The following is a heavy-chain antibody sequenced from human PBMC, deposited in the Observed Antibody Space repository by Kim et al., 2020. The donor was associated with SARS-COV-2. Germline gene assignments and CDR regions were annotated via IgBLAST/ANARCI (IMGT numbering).Heavy chain of an antibody. D-gene: IGHD5-18*01. V-gene: IGHV5-51*01. Sequence: GESLKISCKGSGYSFTSYWIGWVRQMPGKGLEWMGIIYPGDSDTRYSPSFQGQVTISADKSISTAYLQWSSLKASDTAMYYCARHHVDTAMPDYYYGMDVWGQGTTVTVSS. CDR3: ARHHVDTAMPDYYYGMDV. J-gene: IGHJ6*02. CDR2: IYPGDSDT. CDR1: GYSFTSYW.